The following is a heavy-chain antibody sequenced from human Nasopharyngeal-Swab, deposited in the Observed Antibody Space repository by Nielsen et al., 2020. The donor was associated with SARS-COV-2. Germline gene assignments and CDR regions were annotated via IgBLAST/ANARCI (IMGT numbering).Heavy chain of an antibody. CDR2: MNLDSGDT. D-gene: IGHD1-1*01. Sequence: ASVKVSCKTSGYTFASFDINWVRQATGRGLEWVGWMNLDSGDTHYAQEFQGKVTLTRDTSRSTAYMELSSLRSEDTAVYYCARGPSPKRHLDYWGQGTLVTVSS. CDR3: ARGPSPKRHLDY. J-gene: IGHJ4*02. V-gene: IGHV1-8*01. CDR1: GYTFASFD.